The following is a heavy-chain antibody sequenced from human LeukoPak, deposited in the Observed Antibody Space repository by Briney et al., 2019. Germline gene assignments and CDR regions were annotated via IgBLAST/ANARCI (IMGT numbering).Heavy chain of an antibody. D-gene: IGHD3-16*01. Sequence: GGSLRLSCAASGFTFSSYGMHWVRQAPGKGLGWVAFIQFDGNNKYYADSVKGRFTISRDNSKNTLYLQMNSLRAEDTAVYYCAKDISWGSYISWGQGTLVTVSS. CDR2: IQFDGNNK. V-gene: IGHV3-30*02. J-gene: IGHJ4*02. CDR1: GFTFSSYG. CDR3: AKDISWGSYIS.